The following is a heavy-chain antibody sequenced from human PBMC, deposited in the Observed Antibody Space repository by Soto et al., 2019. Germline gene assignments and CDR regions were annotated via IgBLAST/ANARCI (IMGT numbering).Heavy chain of an antibody. J-gene: IGHJ6*02. D-gene: IGHD3-10*02. Sequence: QVQLVQSGAEVKKPGASVTVSCKASGYTFTSYYMHWVRQAPGQGLEWMGIINPSGCSTSYAQKFQGRVTMTRDTSTSTVYMELSSLRSEDTAVYYWARCVHPGYYYGMDVWGQGTTVTVSS. CDR2: INPSGCST. V-gene: IGHV1-46*01. CDR3: ARCVHPGYYYGMDV. CDR1: GYTFTSYY.